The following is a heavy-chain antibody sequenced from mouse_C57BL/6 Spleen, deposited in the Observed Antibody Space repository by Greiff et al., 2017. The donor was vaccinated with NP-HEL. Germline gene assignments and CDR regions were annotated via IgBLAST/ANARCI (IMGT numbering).Heavy chain of an antibody. J-gene: IGHJ3*01. CDR2: IDPSDSET. V-gene: IGHV1-52*01. Sequence: QVQLQQPGAELVRPGSSVKLSCKASGYTFTSYWMHWVKQRPIQGLEWIGNIDPSDSETHYNQKFKDKATLTVDKSSSTAYMQLSSLTSDDSAVYYCARGYYGSSYEDWFAYWGQGTLVTVSA. D-gene: IGHD1-1*01. CDR3: ARGYYGSSYEDWFAY. CDR1: GYTFTSYW.